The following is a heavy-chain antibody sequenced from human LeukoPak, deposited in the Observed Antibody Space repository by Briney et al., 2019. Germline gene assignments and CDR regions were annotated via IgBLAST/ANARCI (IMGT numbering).Heavy chain of an antibody. Sequence: PGGSLRLSCVASRFTFSSYWMSWVRQAPGKGLEWVANIKEDESEKNYVDSVKGRFTISRDNANNFLYLQMNSLRAEDTAVYYCARDGVVVVAATYDGLDVWGQGTTVTVSS. D-gene: IGHD2-15*01. CDR3: ARDGVVVVAATYDGLDV. J-gene: IGHJ6*02. V-gene: IGHV3-7*01. CDR2: IKEDESEK. CDR1: RFTFSSYW.